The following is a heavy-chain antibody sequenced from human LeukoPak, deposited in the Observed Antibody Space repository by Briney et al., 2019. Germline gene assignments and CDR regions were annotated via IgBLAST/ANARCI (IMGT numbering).Heavy chain of an antibody. CDR2: IYYSGST. CDR1: GGSISSYY. Sequence: SETLSLTCTVSGGSISSYYCGWIRQPPGKGLEWIGYIYYSGSTNYNPSLKSRVTISVDTSKNQFSLKLSSVPAADTAVYYCARVFGYGSGLRYYYGMDVWGQGTTVTVSS. D-gene: IGHD3-10*01. CDR3: ARVFGYGSGLRYYYGMDV. V-gene: IGHV4-59*01. J-gene: IGHJ6*02.